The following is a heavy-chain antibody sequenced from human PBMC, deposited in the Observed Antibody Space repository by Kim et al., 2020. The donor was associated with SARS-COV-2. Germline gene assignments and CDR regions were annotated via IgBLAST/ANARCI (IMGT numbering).Heavy chain of an antibody. Sequence: GGSLRLSCTASGFFFSGYAMTWVRQAPGKGLEWVSFISTKSSYIYYGDSLKGRFTVSRADATNSLYLQMSGLITDDTAVYYCARVRSGDYNYPMDAWGQGTAVTVS. V-gene: IGHV3-21*01. D-gene: IGHD6-19*01. J-gene: IGHJ6*02. CDR1: GFFFSGYA. CDR3: ARVRSGDYNYPMDA. CDR2: ISTKSSYI.